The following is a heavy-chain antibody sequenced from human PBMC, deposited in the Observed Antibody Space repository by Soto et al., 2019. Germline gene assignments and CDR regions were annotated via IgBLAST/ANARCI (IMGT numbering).Heavy chain of an antibody. D-gene: IGHD2-2*01. CDR3: ATFRFCTSTSCYGREGGF. CDR1: GFTFSSYA. Sequence: EVQLLESGGGLVQPGGSLRLSCAASGFTFSSYAMSWVRQAPGKGLEWVSTMGGSGGYTYYADSVEGRFAISRDNSKNTLYLQMADLRAEDTDVYYCATFRFCTSTSCYGREGGFWGQGTLVTVSS. V-gene: IGHV3-23*01. CDR2: MGGSGGYT. J-gene: IGHJ4*02.